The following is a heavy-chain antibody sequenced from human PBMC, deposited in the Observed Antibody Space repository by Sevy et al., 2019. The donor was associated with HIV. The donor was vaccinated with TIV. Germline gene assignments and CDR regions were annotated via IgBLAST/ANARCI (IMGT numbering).Heavy chain of an antibody. J-gene: IGHJ3*02. D-gene: IGHD6-13*01. V-gene: IGHV6-1*01. CDR3: AREREQLDRRRGAFDI. Sequence: SQTLSLTCAISGDSVSSNSAAWNWIRQSPSRGLEWLGRTYYRSKWYNDYAVSVKSRITINPDTSKNQFSLQPNSVTPEDTAVYYCAREREQLDRRRGAFDIWGQGTMVTVSS. CDR1: GDSVSSNSAA. CDR2: TYYRSKWYN.